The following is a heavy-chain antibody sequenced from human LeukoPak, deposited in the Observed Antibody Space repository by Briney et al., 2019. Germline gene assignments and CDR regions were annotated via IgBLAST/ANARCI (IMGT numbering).Heavy chain of an antibody. CDR2: INPNSGGR. CDR1: GYTFTGYY. CDR3: ARGEIWFSAFDI. V-gene: IGHV1-2*06. D-gene: IGHD3-10*01. J-gene: IGHJ3*02. Sequence: ASVKVSCKASGYTFTGYYMHWVRQAPGQGLEWMGRINPNSGGRNYAQKFQGRVTMTRDTSISTAYMELSRLRSDDTAVYYCARGEIWFSAFDIWGQGTMVTVSS.